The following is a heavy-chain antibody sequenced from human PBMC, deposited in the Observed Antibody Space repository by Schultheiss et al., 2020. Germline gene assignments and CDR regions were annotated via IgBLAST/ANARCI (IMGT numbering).Heavy chain of an antibody. CDR3: AREVEFTGIWTADY. CDR2: MNSDGSST. D-gene: IGHD3/OR15-3a*01. J-gene: IGHJ4*02. V-gene: IGHV3-74*01. CDR1: GFTSRNYW. Sequence: GESLKISCAASGFTSRNYWMHWVRQAPGKGLVWVSRMNSDGSSTTYADSVKGRFTISRDNAKNTLYLQMNSLRVEDTAVYYCAREVEFTGIWTADYWGQGTLVTVSS.